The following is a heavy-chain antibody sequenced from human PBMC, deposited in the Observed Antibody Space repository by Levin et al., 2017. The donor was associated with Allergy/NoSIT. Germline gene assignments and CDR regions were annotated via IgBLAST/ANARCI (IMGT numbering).Heavy chain of an antibody. CDR3: ARNTYYDILTGYYGMDV. J-gene: IGHJ6*02. CDR2: IWYDGSNK. Sequence: SCAASGFTFSSYGMHWVRQAPGKGLEWVAVIWYDGSNKYYADSVKGRFTISRDNSKNTLYLQMNSLRAEDTAVYYCARNTYYDILTGYYGMDVWGQGTTVTVSS. CDR1: GFTFSSYG. D-gene: IGHD3-9*01. V-gene: IGHV3-33*01.